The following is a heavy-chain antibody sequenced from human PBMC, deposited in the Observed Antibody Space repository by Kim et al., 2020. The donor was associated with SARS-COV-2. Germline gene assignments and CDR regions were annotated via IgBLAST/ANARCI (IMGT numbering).Heavy chain of an antibody. CDR3: ARDKGDAFDI. V-gene: IGHV3-30-3*01. CDR1: GFTFSSYA. CDR2: ISYDGSNK. J-gene: IGHJ3*02. Sequence: GSLRLSCAASGFTFSSYAMHWVRQAPGKGLEWVAVISYDGSNKYYADSVKGRFTISRDNSKNTLYLQMNSLRAEDTAVYYCARDKGDAFDIWGQGTMVTVSS.